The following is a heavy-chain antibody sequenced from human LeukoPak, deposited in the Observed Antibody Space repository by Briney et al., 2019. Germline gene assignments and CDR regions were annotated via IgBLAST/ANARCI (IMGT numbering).Heavy chain of an antibody. V-gene: IGHV1-46*02. Sequence: ASVKVSCKASGYTFNTYYIHWVRQAPGQGLEWMGLINPGGGDTTYAQNLQGRVTMTRDTSTSTVYMELSNLISEDTAVYYCARDSLAGTPTYWGQGTLVTVSS. CDR3: ARDSLAGTPTY. D-gene: IGHD6-19*01. CDR2: INPGGGDT. J-gene: IGHJ4*02. CDR1: GYTFNTYY.